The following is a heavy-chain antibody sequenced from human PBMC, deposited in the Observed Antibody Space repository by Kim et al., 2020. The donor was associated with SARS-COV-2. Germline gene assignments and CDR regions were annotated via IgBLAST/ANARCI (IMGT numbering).Heavy chain of an antibody. J-gene: IGHJ6*02. V-gene: IGHV4-59*13. CDR3: ARLGGGPYYYGMDV. Sequence: SETLSLTCTVSGGSISSYYWSWIRQPPGKGLEWIGYIYYSGSTNYNPSLKSRVTISVDTSKNQFSLKLSSVTAADTAVYYCARLGGGPYYYGMDVWGQGTTVTVSS. CDR1: GGSISSYY. CDR2: IYYSGST. D-gene: IGHD3-16*01.